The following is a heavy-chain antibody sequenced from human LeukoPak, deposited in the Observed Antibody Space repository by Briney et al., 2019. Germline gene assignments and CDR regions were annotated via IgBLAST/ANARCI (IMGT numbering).Heavy chain of an antibody. Sequence: GGSLRLSCAASGFTFSSYAMSWVRQAPGKGLEWVSTISGSGGSTYYADSVKGRFTISRDSSKNTLFLQMNRLRPEDAAVYYCAKAPVTTCRGAYCYPFDYWGQGTLVTVSS. V-gene: IGHV3-23*01. J-gene: IGHJ4*02. CDR2: ISGSGGST. CDR3: AKAPVTTCRGAYCYPFDY. CDR1: GFTFSSYA. D-gene: IGHD2-21*01.